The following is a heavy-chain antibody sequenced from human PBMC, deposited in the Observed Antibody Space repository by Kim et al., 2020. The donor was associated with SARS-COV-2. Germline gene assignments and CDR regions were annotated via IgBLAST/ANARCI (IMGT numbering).Heavy chain of an antibody. CDR1: GGSISSSSYY. CDR3: ARKGYSSSWYDQGYHFDY. CDR2: IYYSGST. D-gene: IGHD6-13*01. Sequence: SETLSLTCTVSGGSISSSSYYWGWIRQPPGKGLEWIGSIYYSGSTYYNPSLKSRVTISVDTSKNQFSLKLSSVTAADTAVYYCARKGYSSSWYDQGYHFDYWGQGTLVTVSS. J-gene: IGHJ4*02. V-gene: IGHV4-39*01.